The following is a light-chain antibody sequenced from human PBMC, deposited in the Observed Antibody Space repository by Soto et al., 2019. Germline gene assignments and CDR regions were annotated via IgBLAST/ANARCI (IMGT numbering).Light chain of an antibody. CDR2: KAS. V-gene: IGKV1-5*03. CDR1: QSISSW. CDR3: QQYNSYWP. J-gene: IGKJ1*01. Sequence: DSPMTQSPSTLSASVGDRVTITCRASQSISSWLAWYQQKPGKAPKLLIYKASSLESGVPSRFIGSGSGTEFTLTISRLQPDEFATYYCQQYNSYWPFGQGTKVESK.